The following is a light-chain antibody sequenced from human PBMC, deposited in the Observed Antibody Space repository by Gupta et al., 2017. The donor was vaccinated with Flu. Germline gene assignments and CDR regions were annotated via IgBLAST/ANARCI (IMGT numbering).Light chain of an antibody. J-gene: IGLJ3*02. CDR3: GTWDGSLKGGV. CDR2: END. V-gene: IGLV1-51*02. Sequence: SSSNIGSNSLSWFQRLPGTAPKLLIYENDKRPLGIPDRFSGSKSGTSATLGITGLQTGDEADYFCGTWDGSLKGGVFGGGTKVTAL. CDR1: SSNIGSNS.